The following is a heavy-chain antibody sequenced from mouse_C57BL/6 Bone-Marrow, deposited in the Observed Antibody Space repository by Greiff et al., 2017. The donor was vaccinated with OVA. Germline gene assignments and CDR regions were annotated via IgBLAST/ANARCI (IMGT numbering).Heavy chain of an antibody. CDR2: ISSGGSYT. CDR1: GFTFSSYG. V-gene: IGHV5-6*01. J-gene: IGHJ4*01. Sequence: EVQRVESGGDLVKPGGSLKLSCAASGFTFSSYGMSWVRQTPDKRLEWVATISSGGSYTYYPDSVKGRFTISRDNAKNTLYLQMSSLKSEDTAMYYWARQGYDYEDYYAMDYWGQGTSVTVSS. D-gene: IGHD2-4*01. CDR3: ARQGYDYEDYYAMDY.